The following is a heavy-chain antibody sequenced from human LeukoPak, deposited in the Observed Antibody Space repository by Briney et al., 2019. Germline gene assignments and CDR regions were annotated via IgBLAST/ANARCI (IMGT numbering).Heavy chain of an antibody. D-gene: IGHD3-10*02. Sequence: PGRSLRLSCAASGFTFSGYGMNWVRQAPGKGLEWVSYISSSSSTIYYADSVKGRFTISRDNAKNSLYLQMNSLRAEDTAVYYCARDDVTAFDYWGQGTLVTVSS. CDR3: ARDDVTAFDY. V-gene: IGHV3-48*04. J-gene: IGHJ4*02. CDR2: ISSSSSTI. CDR1: GFTFSGYG.